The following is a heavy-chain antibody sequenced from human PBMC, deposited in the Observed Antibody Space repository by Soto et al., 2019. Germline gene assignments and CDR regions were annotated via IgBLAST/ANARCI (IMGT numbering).Heavy chain of an antibody. CDR2: ISAYNGNT. Sequence: ASVKVSCKASGYTFTSYGISWVRQAPGQGLEWMGWISAYNGNTNYAQKLQGRVTMTTDTSTSTAYMELRSLRSDDTAVYYCARDRSRIAAAGRNRFDPWGQGTLVTVSS. CDR3: ARDRSRIAAAGRNRFDP. V-gene: IGHV1-18*04. D-gene: IGHD6-13*01. J-gene: IGHJ5*02. CDR1: GYTFTSYG.